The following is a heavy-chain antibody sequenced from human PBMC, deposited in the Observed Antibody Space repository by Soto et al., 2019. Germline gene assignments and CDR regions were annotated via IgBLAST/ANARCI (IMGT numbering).Heavy chain of an antibody. CDR2: ISSSSSTI. D-gene: IGHD3-9*01. CDR3: ARGTYYDILTGYYYGMDV. Sequence: PGGSLRLSCAASGGTFSSYSMNWVRQAPGKGLEWVSYISSSSSTIYYADSVKGRFTISRDNAKNSLYLQMNSLRAEDTAVYYCARGTYYDILTGYYYGMDVWGQGPTVTVS. V-gene: IGHV3-48*01. J-gene: IGHJ6*02. CDR1: GGTFSSYS.